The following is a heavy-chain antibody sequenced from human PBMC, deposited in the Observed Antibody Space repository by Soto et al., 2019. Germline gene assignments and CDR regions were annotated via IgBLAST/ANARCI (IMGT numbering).Heavy chain of an antibody. D-gene: IGHD3-16*02. CDR3: ARDSHDYIWGSYRNGMDV. J-gene: IGHJ6*02. Sequence: QVQLVQSGAEVKKSGSSVKVSCKASGSTFSKYAISWVRQAPGQGLEWMGGLIPILGTPKYAQKFQGRVTITADESTTTAYMELSSVTFEDTAVYYCARDSHDYIWGSYRNGMDVWGQGTTVSVSS. V-gene: IGHV1-69*01. CDR1: GSTFSKYA. CDR2: LIPILGTP.